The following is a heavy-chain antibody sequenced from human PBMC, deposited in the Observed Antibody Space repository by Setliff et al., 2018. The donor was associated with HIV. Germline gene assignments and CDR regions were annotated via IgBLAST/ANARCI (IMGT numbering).Heavy chain of an antibody. J-gene: IGHJ4*02. CDR2: ISSTGYTI. D-gene: IGHD3-22*01. CDR3: ARGGSYYYDTSGFLDY. Sequence: GGSLRLSCAASGFTFSSYSMNWVRQAPGKGPEWVSCISSTGYTIYYADSVKGRFTISRDNAKNSLYLQMNSLRVEDTAVYYCARGGSYYYDTSGFLDYWGPGTLVTVSS. CDR1: GFTFSSYS. V-gene: IGHV3-48*03.